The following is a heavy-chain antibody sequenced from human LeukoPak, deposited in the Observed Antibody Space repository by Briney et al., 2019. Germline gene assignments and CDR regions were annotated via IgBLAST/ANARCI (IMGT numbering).Heavy chain of an antibody. D-gene: IGHD3-10*01. CDR3: VRGPYGSSISNWFDP. Sequence: SETLSLTCSVSGDSITGYSWSWIRQTPGRGLEWIGYIYYNGDTHYNPSLNSRLSMSVDTPKKQFSLNLRSVTAADTAVYYCVRGPYGSSISNWFDPWGQGLLVTVSS. CDR1: GDSITGYS. J-gene: IGHJ5*02. V-gene: IGHV4-59*01. CDR2: IYYNGDT.